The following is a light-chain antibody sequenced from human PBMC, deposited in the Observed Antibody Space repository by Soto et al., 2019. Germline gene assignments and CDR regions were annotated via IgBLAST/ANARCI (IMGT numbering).Light chain of an antibody. J-gene: IGLJ3*02. CDR1: SSDVGGYNY. CDR3: AAWDDNLSGPV. Sequence: QSALTQPTSMSGSPGQSITISCTGTSSDVGGYNYVSWYQHHPGKAPKLMIYEVTNRPSGVSNRFSGSKSGNTASLTISGLQADDEADYYCAAWDDNLSGPVFGGGTKLTVL. CDR2: EVT. V-gene: IGLV2-14*01.